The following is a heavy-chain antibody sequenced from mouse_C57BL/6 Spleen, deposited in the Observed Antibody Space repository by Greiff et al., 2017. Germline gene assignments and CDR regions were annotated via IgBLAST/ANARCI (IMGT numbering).Heavy chain of an antibody. CDR2: IYPGDGDT. Sequence: QVQLQQSGAELVKPGASVKISCKASGYAFSSYWMNWVKQRPGKGLEWIGQIYPGDGDTNYNGKFKGKATLTADKSSSTAYMQLSSLTSEDSAVYYCARSGYCGRSRGYYAMGYWGQGTSVTVSS. V-gene: IGHV1-80*01. CDR3: ARSGYCGRSRGYYAMGY. J-gene: IGHJ4*01. D-gene: IGHD1-1*01. CDR1: GYAFSSYW.